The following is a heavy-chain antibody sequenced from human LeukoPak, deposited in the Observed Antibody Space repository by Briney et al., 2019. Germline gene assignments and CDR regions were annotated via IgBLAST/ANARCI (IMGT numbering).Heavy chain of an antibody. Sequence: GGSLRLSCEGSGFTFSDYWMDWARQPPGKGLEWVASIKQDGSQKGYVDPVRGRFTISRDNAKNSVYLQMNSLRDEDTAVYYCATDRGFATFDHWGQGALVSVSS. CDR1: GFTFSDYW. CDR2: IKQDGSQK. CDR3: ATDRGFATFDH. J-gene: IGHJ4*02. V-gene: IGHV3-7*01. D-gene: IGHD6-25*01.